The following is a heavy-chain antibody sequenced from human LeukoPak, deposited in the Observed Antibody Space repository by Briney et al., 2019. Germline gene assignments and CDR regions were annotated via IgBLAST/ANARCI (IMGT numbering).Heavy chain of an antibody. CDR1: GFTISNYS. CDR2: IDTDGSTT. V-gene: IGHV3-74*01. CDR3: AIGHDYVNQPLFDY. J-gene: IGHJ4*02. Sequence: GGSLRLSCAASGFTISNYSMDWVRQAPGKGLVWVSRIDTDGSTTSYADSVKGRFTISRDNAKNTLSLQMNSLRAEDTAVYNCAIGHDYVNQPLFDYWGQGSLVTVSS. D-gene: IGHD3-10*02.